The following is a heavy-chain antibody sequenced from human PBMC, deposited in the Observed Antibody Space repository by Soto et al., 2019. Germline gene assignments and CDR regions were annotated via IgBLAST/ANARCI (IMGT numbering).Heavy chain of an antibody. V-gene: IGHV4-31*03. CDR1: GGSINSGGYY. J-gene: IGHJ4*02. Sequence: QVHLQESGPGLVKPSQTLSLTCTVSGGSINSGGYYWSWIRQHPGKGLEWIGYIYHLGSTYYSPSLKSRVTISIDTSKNQFSLKLSSVTAADTAVYYCATTYLSNDFRSDYWGQGTLVTVSS. D-gene: IGHD2-2*02. CDR3: ATTYLSNDFRSDY. CDR2: IYHLGST.